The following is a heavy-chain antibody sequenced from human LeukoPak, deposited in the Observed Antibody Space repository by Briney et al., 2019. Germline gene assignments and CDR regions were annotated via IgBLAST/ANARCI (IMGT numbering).Heavy chain of an antibody. CDR1: GFTFSSYS. CDR2: ISSSSSYI. D-gene: IGHD5-12*01. J-gene: IGHJ4*02. Sequence: GGSLRLSCAASGFTFSSYSMNWVRQAPGKGLEWVSSISSSSSYIYYADSVKGRSTISRDNAKNSLYMQMNSLRAEDTAVYYCARGIKDIVATIGGGWGQGTLVTVSS. V-gene: IGHV3-21*01. CDR3: ARGIKDIVATIGGG.